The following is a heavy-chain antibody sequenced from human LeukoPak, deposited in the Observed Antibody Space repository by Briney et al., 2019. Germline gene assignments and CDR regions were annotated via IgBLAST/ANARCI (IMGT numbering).Heavy chain of an antibody. J-gene: IGHJ4*02. CDR3: ARARVYSSSHFDY. Sequence: ASVKVSFKASGYTFTSYYMHWVRQAPGQGLEWMGWTNPNSGGTNYAQKFQGRVTMTRDTSISTAYMELSRLRSDDTAVYYCARARVYSSSHFDYWGQGTLVTVSS. CDR2: TNPNSGGT. D-gene: IGHD6-6*01. V-gene: IGHV1-2*02. CDR1: GYTFTSYY.